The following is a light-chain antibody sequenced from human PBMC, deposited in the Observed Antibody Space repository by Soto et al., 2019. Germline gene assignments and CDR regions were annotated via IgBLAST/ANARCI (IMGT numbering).Light chain of an antibody. V-gene: IGKV3-20*01. J-gene: IGKJ1*01. CDR2: GAS. Sequence: EIVLTQSPGTLSLSPGERATLSCRASQSVSSSYLAWYQQKPGQAPRLLIYGASSRATGIPARFSGSGSGRDFTVTISRLEPEDFAVYYCQQYGSSPTFGQGTKVEIK. CDR3: QQYGSSPT. CDR1: QSVSSSY.